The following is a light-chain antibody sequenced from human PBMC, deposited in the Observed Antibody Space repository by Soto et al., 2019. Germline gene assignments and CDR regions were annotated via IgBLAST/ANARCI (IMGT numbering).Light chain of an antibody. CDR3: QQPISFPIT. V-gene: IGKV1D-12*01. CDR2: AAS. Sequence: DIQITQSPSAVSASVGDRVTITCRASQDISSWLAWYQQKPGKAPKLLIYAASSLQSGVPSRFSGSGSGTDFSLTIRSLQPEDFGTYYCQQPISFPITFGQGSRLEI. J-gene: IGKJ5*01. CDR1: QDISSW.